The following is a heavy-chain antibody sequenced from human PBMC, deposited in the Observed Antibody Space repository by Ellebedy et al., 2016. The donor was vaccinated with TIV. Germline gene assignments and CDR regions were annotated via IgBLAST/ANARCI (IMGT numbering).Heavy chain of an antibody. CDR3: ARHDAYDEFDS. CDR2: VDPKDSST. J-gene: IGHJ4*02. CDR1: GYFFTSYW. V-gene: IGHV5-10-1*01. D-gene: IGHD5-12*01. Sequence: GGSLRLSCQGSGYFFTSYWIGWVRQLPGKGLEWMGRVDPKDSSTDYSPYFHGHVTISADKSITTAYLQWSSLEASDTAIYYCARHDAYDEFDSWGQGTLVIVSS.